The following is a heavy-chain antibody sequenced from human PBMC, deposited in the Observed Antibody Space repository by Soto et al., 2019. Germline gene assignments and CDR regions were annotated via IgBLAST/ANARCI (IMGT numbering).Heavy chain of an antibody. J-gene: IGHJ6*02. CDR1: GYTFTGYY. D-gene: IGHD5-12*01. Sequence: GASVKVSCKASGYTFTGYYMHWVRQAPGQGLEWMGWINPNGGGTNYAQKFQGWVTMTKDTSISTAYMELSRLRSDDTAVYYCAVQRPLDIVATGPDYYYYGMDVWGQGTTVTVSS. V-gene: IGHV1-2*04. CDR2: INPNGGGT. CDR3: AVQRPLDIVATGPDYYYYGMDV.